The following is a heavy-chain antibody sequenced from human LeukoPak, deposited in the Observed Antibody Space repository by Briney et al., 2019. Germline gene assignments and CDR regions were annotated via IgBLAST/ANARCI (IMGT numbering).Heavy chain of an antibody. J-gene: IGHJ6*03. V-gene: IGHV4-34*01. CDR3: ARGWGRSSGWYRGYYYYMDV. D-gene: IGHD6-19*01. CDR2: INHSGST. Sequence: SETLSLTCAVYGGSFSGYYWSWIRQPPGKGLEWIGEINHSGSTNYNPSLKSRVTISVDTSKNQFSLKLSSVTAADTAVYYCARGWGRSSGWYRGYYYYMDVWGKGTTVTVSS. CDR1: GGSFSGYY.